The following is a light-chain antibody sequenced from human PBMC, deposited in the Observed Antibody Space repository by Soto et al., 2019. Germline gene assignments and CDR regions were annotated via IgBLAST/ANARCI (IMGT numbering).Light chain of an antibody. CDR3: RSYAGNSSLLV. CDR2: GNT. Sequence: QSALTQAPSVSGSPGQWITISCTGTSCDIGGYYHVSWYQQYPGKAPRLIIYGNTKRPSGVSDRFSGSKSATSASLAISGLQAEDEGDYYCRSYAGNSSLLVFGAGTQLTVL. CDR1: SCDIGGYYH. J-gene: IGLJ7*01. V-gene: IGLV2-23*01.